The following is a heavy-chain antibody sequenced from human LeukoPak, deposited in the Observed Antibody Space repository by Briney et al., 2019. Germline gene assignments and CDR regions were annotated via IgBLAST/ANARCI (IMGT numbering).Heavy chain of an antibody. CDR3: ASIAGLAKDY. Sequence: PGGSLPLSCAASRFTATINYMSAVRQAPGKGLEWVSVIYSGGSTYYADSVKGRFTISRDNSKNTLYLQMNSLRAEDTAVYYCASIAGLAKDYSGEGTLVTVSS. J-gene: IGHJ4*02. D-gene: IGHD3/OR15-3a*01. CDR2: IYSGGST. CDR1: RFTATINY. V-gene: IGHV3-53*01.